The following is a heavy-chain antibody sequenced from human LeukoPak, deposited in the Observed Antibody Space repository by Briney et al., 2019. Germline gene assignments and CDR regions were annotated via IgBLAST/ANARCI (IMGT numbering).Heavy chain of an antibody. J-gene: IGHJ4*02. D-gene: IGHD3-22*01. V-gene: IGHV3-23*01. CDR1: GFTFSSYA. Sequence: GGSLRLSCAASGFTFSSYAMSWVRQAPGKGLEWVSAISGSGGSTYYADSVKGRFTISRDNSKNTLYLQMNSLRAEDTAVYYCAKDPTYYYDSSDPYPYHFDYWGQGTLVTVSS. CDR3: AKDPTYYYDSSDPYPYHFDY. CDR2: ISGSGGST.